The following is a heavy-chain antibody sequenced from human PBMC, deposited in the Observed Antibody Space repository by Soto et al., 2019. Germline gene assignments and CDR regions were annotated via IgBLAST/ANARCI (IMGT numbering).Heavy chain of an antibody. J-gene: IGHJ5*02. D-gene: IGHD3-22*01. CDR2: LWYDGTNE. Sequence: QVQLVESGGGVVQPGRSLRLSCAASEFIFKSYGMHWVRQAPGKGLEWVAILWYDGTNEFYADSVRGRFTISRDNSKNTLYLQMNSLRGEDTAVYYCAREADSLLLKFGNLDHWGQGTLVTVSS. CDR3: AREADSLLLKFGNLDH. CDR1: EFIFKSYG. V-gene: IGHV3-33*01.